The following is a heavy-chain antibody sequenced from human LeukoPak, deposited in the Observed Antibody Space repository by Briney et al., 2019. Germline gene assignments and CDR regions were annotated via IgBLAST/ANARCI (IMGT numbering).Heavy chain of an antibody. D-gene: IGHD2-2*01. CDR2: INPNSGGT. Sequence: ASVKVSCKASGYTFTGYYMHWVRQAPGQGLEWMGWINPNSGGTNYAQKFQGRVTMTRDTSISTAYMELSRLRSDDTAVYYCARDFTSHPYFDYWGRGTLVTVSS. CDR3: ARDFTSHPYFDY. J-gene: IGHJ4*02. V-gene: IGHV1-2*02. CDR1: GYTFTGYY.